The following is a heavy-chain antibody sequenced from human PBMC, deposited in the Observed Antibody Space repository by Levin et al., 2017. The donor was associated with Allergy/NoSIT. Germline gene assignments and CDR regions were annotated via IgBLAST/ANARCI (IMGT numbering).Heavy chain of an antibody. CDR3: AREGHTSGRCGCFDV. V-gene: IGHV3-30-3*01. CDR2: LSFDGYSR. CDR1: GIAFSNSI. D-gene: IGHD6-19*01. J-gene: IGHJ3*01. Sequence: AGGSLRLSCVASGIAFSNSIMHWVRQAPGKGLEWVSGLSFDGYSRYYADSVKGRFTISRDDSRNTVSLQMDSLRSEDTAVYYCAREGHTSGRCGCFDVWGQGTMVTVSP.